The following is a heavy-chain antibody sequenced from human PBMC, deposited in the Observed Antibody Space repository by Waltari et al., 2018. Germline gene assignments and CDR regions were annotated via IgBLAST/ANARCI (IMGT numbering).Heavy chain of an antibody. CDR3: ASNGYGGDYFDY. CDR2: IYYSGST. J-gene: IGHJ4*02. Sequence: QVQLQESGPGLVKPSETLSLTCTVSGGSISSYYWSWIRQPPGKGLEWIGYIYYSGSTNYNPSLKSRVTISVDTSKNQFSLKLSSVTAADTAVYYCASNGYGGDYFDYWGQGTLVTVSS. CDR1: GGSISSYY. V-gene: IGHV4-59*01. D-gene: IGHD2-8*01.